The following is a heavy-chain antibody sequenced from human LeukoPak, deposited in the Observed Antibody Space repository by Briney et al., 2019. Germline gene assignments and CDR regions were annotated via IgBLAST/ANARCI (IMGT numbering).Heavy chain of an antibody. J-gene: IGHJ4*02. CDR2: IKQDGSET. CDR1: GFTFSSHW. CDR3: ARGSPVFDY. V-gene: IGHV3-7*01. Sequence: PGGSLRLSCAASGFTFSSHWMSWVRQAPGKGLEWLANIKQDGSETSYADSVRGRYTISRDNAKNSLYLQMNSLRAEDTAVYYCARGSPVFDYWGQGTLVTVSS.